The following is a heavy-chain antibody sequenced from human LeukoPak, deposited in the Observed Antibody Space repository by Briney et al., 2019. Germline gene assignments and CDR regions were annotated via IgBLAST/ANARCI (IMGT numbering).Heavy chain of an antibody. CDR1: VYTFTNYH. D-gene: IGHD6-25*01. CDR2: INPNNGDS. CDR3: ARTTSFTASGYDY. Sequence: GASVTVSFKASVYTFTNYHINWVRQATGQGLEWMGWINPNNGDSGFAQKFQGRVTITGDTAMTTAYMELSSLTSEDTAIYFCARTTSFTASGYDYWGQGTLVTVSS. V-gene: IGHV1-8*03. J-gene: IGHJ4*02.